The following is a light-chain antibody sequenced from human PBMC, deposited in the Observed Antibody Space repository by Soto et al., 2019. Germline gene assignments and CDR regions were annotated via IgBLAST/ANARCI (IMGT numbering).Light chain of an antibody. J-gene: IGLJ1*01. CDR3: AAWDGNLEGRV. CDR1: TRNIGDHT. Sequence: QAVLTQPPSVSGTPGQRVTLSCSGSTRNIGDHTVTWYQLLPGTAPKVLVYVNNKRPSGVPDRFSGSKSGTSASLAISGLQSEDEDDYYCAAWDGNLEGRVFGTGTKVTVL. CDR2: VNN. V-gene: IGLV1-44*01.